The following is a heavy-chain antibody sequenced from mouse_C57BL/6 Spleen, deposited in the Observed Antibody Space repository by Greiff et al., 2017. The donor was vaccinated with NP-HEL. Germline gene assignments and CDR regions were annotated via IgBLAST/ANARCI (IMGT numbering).Heavy chain of an antibody. CDR2: ISGGGGNT. D-gene: IGHD2-5*01. J-gene: IGHJ3*01. Sequence: EVKLQESGGGLVKPGGSLKLSCAASGFTFSSYTMSWVRQTPEKRLEWVATISGGGGNTYYPDSVKGRFTISRDNAKNTLYLQMSSLRSEDTALYYCARRGDNNYAWFAYWGQGTLVTVSA. V-gene: IGHV5-9*01. CDR3: ARRGDNNYAWFAY. CDR1: GFTFSSYT.